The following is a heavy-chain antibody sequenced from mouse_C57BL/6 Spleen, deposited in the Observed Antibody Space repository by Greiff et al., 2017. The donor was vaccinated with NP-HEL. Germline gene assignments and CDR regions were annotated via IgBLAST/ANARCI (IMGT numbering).Heavy chain of an antibody. Sequence: EVKLMESGAELVRPGASVKLSCTASGFNIKDDYMHWVKQRPEQGLEWIGWIDPENGDTEYASKFQGKATITADTSSNTAYLQLSSLTSEDTAVYYCVLLRHSYFDYWGQGTTLTVSS. V-gene: IGHV14-4*01. J-gene: IGHJ2*01. CDR2: IDPENGDT. CDR1: GFNIKDDY. D-gene: IGHD1-2*01. CDR3: VLLRHSYFDY.